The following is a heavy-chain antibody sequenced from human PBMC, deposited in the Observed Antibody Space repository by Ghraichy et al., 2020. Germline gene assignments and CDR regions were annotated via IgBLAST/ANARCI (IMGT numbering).Heavy chain of an antibody. J-gene: IGHJ3*02. CDR3: AHRSYGARGGAFDI. V-gene: IGHV2-5*02. CDR1: GFSLSTSGVG. D-gene: IGHD4-17*01. CDR2: IYWDDDK. Sequence: SGPTLVKPTQTLTLTCTFSGFSLSTSGVGVGWIRQPPGKALEWLALIYWDDDKRYSPSLKSRLTITKDTSKNQVVLTMTNMDPVDTATYYCAHRSYGARGGAFDIWGQGTMVTVSS.